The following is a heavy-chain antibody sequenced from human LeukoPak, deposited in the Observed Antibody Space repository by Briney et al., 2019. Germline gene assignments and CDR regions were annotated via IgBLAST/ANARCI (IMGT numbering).Heavy chain of an antibody. V-gene: IGHV1-18*01. CDR3: ARAPARYYDSSGYSDFDY. CDR2: ISAYNGNT. Sequence: ASVKVSCKASGYTFTSYGISWVRQAPGQGLEWMGWISAYNGNTNYAQKLQGRVTMTTDTSTSTAYMELRSLRSDDTAVYYCARAPARYYDSSGYSDFDYWGQGTLVTVSS. CDR1: GYTFTSYG. J-gene: IGHJ4*02. D-gene: IGHD3-22*01.